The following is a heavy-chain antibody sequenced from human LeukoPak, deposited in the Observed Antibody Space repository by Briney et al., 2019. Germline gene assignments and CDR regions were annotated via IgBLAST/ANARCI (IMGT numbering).Heavy chain of an antibody. CDR1: ARTFTIYA. Sequence: GASVTVSCTASARTFTIYAIRWVRQAPGQGLEWMGRMIPILGIANYAQKFQGRVTITADKSTSTAYMELSSLRSEHTAVYYCASGKVLTGSYGMDVWGQGTTVTVSS. D-gene: IGHD3-9*01. CDR3: ASGKVLTGSYGMDV. V-gene: IGHV1-69*04. J-gene: IGHJ6*02. CDR2: MIPILGIA.